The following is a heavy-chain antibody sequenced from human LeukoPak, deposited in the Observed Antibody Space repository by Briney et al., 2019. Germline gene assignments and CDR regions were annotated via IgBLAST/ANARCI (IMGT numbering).Heavy chain of an antibody. CDR2: IWYDGSNK. J-gene: IGHJ4*02. V-gene: IGHV3-33*06. Sequence: GRSLRLSCAASGFTFSSHGMHWVRQAPGKGLEWVAVIWYDGSNKYYADSVKGRFTISRDNSKNTLYLQMNSLRAEDTAVYYCAKSSDYYDSSRFDYWGQGTLVTVSS. CDR1: GFTFSSHG. D-gene: IGHD3-22*01. CDR3: AKSSDYYDSSRFDY.